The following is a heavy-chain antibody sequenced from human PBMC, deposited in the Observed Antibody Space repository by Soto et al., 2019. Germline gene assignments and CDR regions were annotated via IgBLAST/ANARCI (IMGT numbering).Heavy chain of an antibody. D-gene: IGHD2-15*01. CDR1: GGSFSGYY. J-gene: IGHJ3*02. Sequence: SETLSLTCAVYGGSFSGYYWSWIRQPPGKGLEWIGEINHSGSTNYNPSLKSRVTISVDTSKNQFSLKLSSVTAADTAVYYCAREAGYCSGGSCRYAFDIWGQGTMVTVS. CDR2: INHSGST. CDR3: AREAGYCSGGSCRYAFDI. V-gene: IGHV4-34*01.